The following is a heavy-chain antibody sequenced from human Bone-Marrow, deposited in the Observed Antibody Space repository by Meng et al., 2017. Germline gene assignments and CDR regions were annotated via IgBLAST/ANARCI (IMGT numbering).Heavy chain of an antibody. Sequence: VPPAARGPGVVGPWRNLSLTWTVSGGSFSSVSTYCSWIRQPPGKGLEWIGYIYYSGSTNYNPSLKSRVTISVDTSKNQFSLKLSSVTAADTAVYYCARALTYGSGSYNSRIFDYWGQGTLVTVSS. CDR2: IYYSGST. D-gene: IGHD3-10*01. J-gene: IGHJ4*02. CDR1: GGSFSSVSTY. V-gene: IGHV4-61*01. CDR3: ARALTYGSGSYNSRIFDY.